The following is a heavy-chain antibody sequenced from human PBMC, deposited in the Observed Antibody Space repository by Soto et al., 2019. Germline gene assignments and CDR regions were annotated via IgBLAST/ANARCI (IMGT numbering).Heavy chain of an antibody. CDR1: GYTFTSYG. Sequence: ASVKVSCKASGYTFTSYGISWVRQAPGQGLEWMGWISAYNGNTNYAQKLQGRVTMTTDTSTSTAYMELRSLRSDDTAVYYCASPYMYSSGLYFYGMDVWGQGTTVTVSS. CDR2: ISAYNGNT. D-gene: IGHD6-19*01. CDR3: ASPYMYSSGLYFYGMDV. J-gene: IGHJ6*02. V-gene: IGHV1-18*01.